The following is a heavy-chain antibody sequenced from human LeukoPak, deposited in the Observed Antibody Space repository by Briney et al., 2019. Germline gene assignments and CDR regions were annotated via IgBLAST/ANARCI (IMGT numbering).Heavy chain of an antibody. Sequence: PSETLSLTCAVYGGSFSGYYWSWIRQPPGKGLEWIGEINHSGSTNYNPSLKSRVTTSVDTSKNQFSLKLSSVTAADTAVYYCASRDYDFWSGYYRGFDYWGQGTLVTVSS. D-gene: IGHD3-3*01. CDR3: ASRDYDFWSGYYRGFDY. CDR2: INHSGST. J-gene: IGHJ4*02. V-gene: IGHV4-34*01. CDR1: GGSFSGYY.